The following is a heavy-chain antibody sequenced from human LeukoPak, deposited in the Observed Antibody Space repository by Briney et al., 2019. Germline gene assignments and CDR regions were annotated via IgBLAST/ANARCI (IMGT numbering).Heavy chain of an antibody. CDR3: ARGYYGSGSYYNAYYGMDV. J-gene: IGHJ6*02. Sequence: GGSLRLSCAASEFTFSIYNMNWVRQAPGKGLEWVSYISSRGDTIYYADSVRGRITISRDNAKKSLFLQMHSLRAEDTAVYYCARGYYGSGSYYNAYYGMDVWGQGATVTVSS. CDR2: ISSRGDTI. D-gene: IGHD3-10*01. CDR1: EFTFSIYN. V-gene: IGHV3-48*03.